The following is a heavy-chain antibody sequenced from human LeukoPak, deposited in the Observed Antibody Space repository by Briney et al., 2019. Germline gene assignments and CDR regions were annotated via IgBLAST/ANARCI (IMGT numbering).Heavy chain of an antibody. CDR1: GHSFSTFW. J-gene: IGHJ6*02. CDR3: ARHYYNWNDHYYYGMDV. V-gene: IGHV5-51*01. CDR2: IFPGHSDT. Sequence: GESLKISCQGSGHSFSTFWIGWVRQMPGQGLEWMGIIFPGHSDTTYNPSFQGLGTISADKSISTAYLQCSSLKAADTAMYYCARHYYNWNDHYYYGMDVWGQGTTVTVSS. D-gene: IGHD1-1*01.